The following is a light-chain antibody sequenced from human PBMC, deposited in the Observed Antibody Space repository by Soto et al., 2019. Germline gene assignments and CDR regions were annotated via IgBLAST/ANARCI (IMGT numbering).Light chain of an antibody. CDR3: QQYYGPPFT. J-gene: IGKJ2*01. Sequence: DIVMTQSPDSLAVSLGERATINCKSSQSVLYSPNNKNYLAWYQQKPGQPPKLLIYWASTRESGVPDRFSGSGSGTDFTLTISSLQADDVAVYYCQQYYGPPFTFGQGTKLEIK. V-gene: IGKV4-1*01. CDR1: QSVLYSPNNKNY. CDR2: WAS.